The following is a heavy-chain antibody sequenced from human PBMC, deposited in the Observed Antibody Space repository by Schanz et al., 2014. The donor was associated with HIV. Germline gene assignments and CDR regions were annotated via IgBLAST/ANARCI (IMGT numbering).Heavy chain of an antibody. V-gene: IGHV3-9*01. D-gene: IGHD6-13*01. CDR1: GFIFDDYA. CDR2: ISWNSGNI. Sequence: EVQLVESGGGLVQPGRSLRLSCAASGFIFDDYAMHWVRQAPGKGLEWVSGISWNSGNIGYADSVKGRFTISRDISKNTLYLQMNSLRAEDTAVYYCAKEEQQLGGVGGYHFDYWGQGTLVTVSS. J-gene: IGHJ4*02. CDR3: AKEEQQLGGVGGYHFDY.